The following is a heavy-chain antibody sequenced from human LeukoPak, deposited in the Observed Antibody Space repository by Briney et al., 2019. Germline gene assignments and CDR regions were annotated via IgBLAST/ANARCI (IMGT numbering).Heavy chain of an antibody. V-gene: IGHV3-48*04. CDR2: ISSSSSTI. CDR3: ARGTVAALTNWFDP. J-gene: IGHJ5*02. CDR1: GFTFSSYS. Sequence: GGSLRLSCAASGFTFSSYSMNWVRQVPGKGLERVSYISSSSSTIYYADSVKGRFTISRDNAKNSLYLQMNSLRAEDTAVYYCARGTVAALTNWFDPWGQGTLVTVSS. D-gene: IGHD6-19*01.